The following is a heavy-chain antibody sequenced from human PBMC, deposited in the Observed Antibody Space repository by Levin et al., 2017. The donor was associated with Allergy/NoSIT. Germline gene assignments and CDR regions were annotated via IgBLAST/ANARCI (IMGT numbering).Heavy chain of an antibody. CDR2: LGTAGDT. D-gene: IGHD3-16*01. Sequence: SGGSLRLSCAASGFTLSNHDMHWVRQVAGKGLEWVSTLGTAGDTYYADSVKGRFTISRENANNFLFLQMNSLRAGDTAMYYCARVMWGAFDVWGQGAMVTVSS. CDR1: GFTLSNHD. CDR3: ARVMWGAFDV. J-gene: IGHJ3*01. V-gene: IGHV3-13*01.